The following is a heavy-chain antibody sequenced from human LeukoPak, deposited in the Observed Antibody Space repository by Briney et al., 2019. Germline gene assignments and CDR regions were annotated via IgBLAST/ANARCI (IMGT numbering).Heavy chain of an antibody. J-gene: IGHJ6*02. CDR3: ARQNGDYGGNLYYDMDV. CDR2: IYYSGST. CDR1: GGSISSYY. D-gene: IGHD4-23*01. Sequence: SETLSLTCTVSGGSISSYYWSWIRQPPGKGLEWIGHIYYSGSTSYNPSLKSRVTISVDTSKHQFSLKVSSVTAADTAVYYCARQNGDYGGNLYYDMDVWGQGTTVTVSS. V-gene: IGHV4-59*08.